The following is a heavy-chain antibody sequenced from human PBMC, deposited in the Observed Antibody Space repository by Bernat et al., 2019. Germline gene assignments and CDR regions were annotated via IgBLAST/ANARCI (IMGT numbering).Heavy chain of an antibody. Sequence: QVQLVQSGAEVKKPGASVKVSCKASGYTFTGYYMHWVRQAPGQGLEWMGWINPNSGGTNYAQKFQGRVTITADKSTSTAYMELSSLRSEDTAVYYCAILDTAMVKGFDYWGQGTLVTVSS. CDR3: AILDTAMVKGFDY. D-gene: IGHD5-18*01. CDR2: INPNSGGT. J-gene: IGHJ4*02. CDR1: GYTFTGYY. V-gene: IGHV1-2*02.